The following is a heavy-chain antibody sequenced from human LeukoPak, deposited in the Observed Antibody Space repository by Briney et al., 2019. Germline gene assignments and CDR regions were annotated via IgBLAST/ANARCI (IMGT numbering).Heavy chain of an antibody. D-gene: IGHD2-2*01. Sequence: PSETLSLTCTVSGGSISSSSYYWGWIRQPPGKGLEWIGSIYYSGSTYYNPSLKSRVTISVDTSKNQFSLKLSSVTAADTAVYYCASRPCAVPAARVAFDIWGQGTMVTVSS. CDR2: IYYSGST. CDR1: GGSISSSSYY. CDR3: ASRPCAVPAARVAFDI. J-gene: IGHJ3*02. V-gene: IGHV4-39*01.